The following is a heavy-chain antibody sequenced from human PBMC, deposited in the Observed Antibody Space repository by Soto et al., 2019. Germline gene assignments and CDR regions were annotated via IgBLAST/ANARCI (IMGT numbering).Heavy chain of an antibody. Sequence: SETLSLTCTFSGGSISSYYWSWIRQPTGKGLEWIGYIYYSGSTNYNPSLKSRVTISVDTSKNQFSLKLSSVTAADTAVYYCARHEARGYSYGVIDYWGQGTLVTVSS. CDR1: GGSISSYY. J-gene: IGHJ4*02. CDR2: IYYSGST. CDR3: ARHEARGYSYGVIDY. D-gene: IGHD5-18*01. V-gene: IGHV4-59*08.